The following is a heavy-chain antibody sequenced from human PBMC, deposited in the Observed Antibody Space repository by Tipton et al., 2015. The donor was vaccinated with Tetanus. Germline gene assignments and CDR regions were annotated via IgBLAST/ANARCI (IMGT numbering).Heavy chain of an antibody. CDR1: GYTFTSYY. V-gene: IGHV1-46*01. CDR2: INPSGGST. J-gene: IGHJ6*02. Sequence: QSGAEVKKPGASVKVSCKASGYTFTSYYMHWVRQAPGQGLEWMGIINPSGGSTSYAQKFQGRVTMTRDTSTSTVYMELSSLRSEDTAVYYCARDFPDYYDSSGYYQYYYYGMDVWGQGTTVTVSS. CDR3: ARDFPDYYDSSGYYQYYYYGMDV. D-gene: IGHD3-22*01.